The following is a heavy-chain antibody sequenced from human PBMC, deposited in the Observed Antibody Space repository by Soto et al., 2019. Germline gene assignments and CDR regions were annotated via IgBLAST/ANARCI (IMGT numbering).Heavy chain of an antibody. CDR3: ARSVAVPGAHIDY. J-gene: IGHJ4*02. CDR2: IYYRGSA. D-gene: IGHD6-19*01. Sequence: SETLSLTCSVSGGSISSSSHYWGWIRQSPGKGLDWIGSIYYRGSAYYNPSLKSRVTIPVDTSKNEFSLRLSSVTAADTAVYFCARSVAVPGAHIDYWGQGTQVTVSS. V-gene: IGHV4-39*07. CDR1: GGSISSSSHY.